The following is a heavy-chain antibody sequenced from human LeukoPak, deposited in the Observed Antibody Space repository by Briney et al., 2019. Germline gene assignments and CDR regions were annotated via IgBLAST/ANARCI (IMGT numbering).Heavy chain of an antibody. J-gene: IGHJ6*03. CDR1: GGSISSHY. Sequence: SETLSLTCTVSGGSISSHYWSWIRQPPGKGLEWIGYIYYSGSTNYNPSLKSRVTISVDTSKNQFSLKLSSVTAADTAVYYCAREDYYYYMDVWGKGTTVSVSS. V-gene: IGHV4-59*11. CDR2: IYYSGST. CDR3: AREDYYYYMDV.